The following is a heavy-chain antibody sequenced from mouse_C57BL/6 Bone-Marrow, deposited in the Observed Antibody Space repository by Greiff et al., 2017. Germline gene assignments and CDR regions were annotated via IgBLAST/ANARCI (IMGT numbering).Heavy chain of an antibody. CDR3: ARRIITTVVDTDNWYWDV. J-gene: IGHJ1*03. D-gene: IGHD1-1*01. Sequence: EVKLQESGPELVKPGASVKISCKASGYSFTGYYMNWVKQSPEKSLEWIGEINPSTGGTTYNQKFKAKATLTVDKSSSTAYMQLKSLTSEDSAVYYCARRIITTVVDTDNWYWDVWGTGTTVTVSS. CDR1: GYSFTGYY. CDR2: INPSTGGT. V-gene: IGHV1-42*01.